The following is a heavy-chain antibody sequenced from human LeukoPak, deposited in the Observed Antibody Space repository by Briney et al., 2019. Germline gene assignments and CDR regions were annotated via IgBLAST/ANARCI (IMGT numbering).Heavy chain of an antibody. CDR2: ISWNSGSI. Sequence: GGSLRLPCAASGFTFDDYAMHWVRQAPGKGLEWVSGISWNSGSIGYADSEKGRFTISRDNAKNSLYLQMNSLRAEDTALYYCARVKYSSGWYFFDYWGQGTLVTVSS. D-gene: IGHD6-19*01. J-gene: IGHJ4*02. CDR1: GFTFDDYA. V-gene: IGHV3-9*01. CDR3: ARVKYSSGWYFFDY.